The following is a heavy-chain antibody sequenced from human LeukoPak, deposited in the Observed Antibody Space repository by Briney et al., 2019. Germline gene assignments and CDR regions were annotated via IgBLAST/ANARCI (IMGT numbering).Heavy chain of an antibody. CDR2: ISSSSSTI. CDR1: GFTFSSYG. Sequence: GGSLRLSCAASGFTFSSYGMNWVRQAPGKGLEWVSYISSSSSTIYYADSVKGRFTISRDNAKNSLYLQMNSLRAEDTAVYYCARERVGRGNWFDPWGQGTLVTVSS. J-gene: IGHJ5*02. V-gene: IGHV3-48*01. D-gene: IGHD2-15*01. CDR3: ARERVGRGNWFDP.